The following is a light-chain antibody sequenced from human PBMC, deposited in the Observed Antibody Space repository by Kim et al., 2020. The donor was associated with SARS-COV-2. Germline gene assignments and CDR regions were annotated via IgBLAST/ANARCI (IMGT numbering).Light chain of an antibody. V-gene: IGKV3-15*01. Sequence: EVVMTQSPATLSVSPGEGATLSCRASHNISSNLAWYRQKPGQAPRLLIYDASTRVTGIPARISGSGSGAEFTLTITSLQSEDFAVYYCQQSNSWPYSFGQGTKLEI. CDR2: DAS. CDR3: QQSNSWPYS. CDR1: HNISSN. J-gene: IGKJ2*01.